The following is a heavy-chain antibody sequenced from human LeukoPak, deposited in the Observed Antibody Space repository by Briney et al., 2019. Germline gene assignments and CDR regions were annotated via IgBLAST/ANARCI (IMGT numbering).Heavy chain of an antibody. V-gene: IGHV3-7*01. D-gene: IGHD1-1*01. J-gene: IGHJ6*02. CDR1: GFTFSSYW. Sequence: PGGSLRLSCAASGFTFSSYWMSWVRQAPGKGLEWVASIKQDGSEKYYVDSVKGRFTISRDNAKNSLYLQMNSLRAEDTAVYYCARDGISYYYYGMDVWGQGTTVTVSS. CDR3: ARDGISYYYYGMDV. CDR2: IKQDGSEK.